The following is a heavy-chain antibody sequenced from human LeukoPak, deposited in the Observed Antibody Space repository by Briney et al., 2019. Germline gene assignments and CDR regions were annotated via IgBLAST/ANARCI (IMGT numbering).Heavy chain of an antibody. J-gene: IGHJ6*02. V-gene: IGHV3-21*01. CDR2: ISSGSSYI. CDR3: ARASCISASCFYGMDV. CDR1: GFTVSTNY. D-gene: IGHD2-2*01. Sequence: GGSLRLSCAASGFTVSTNYMSWVRQAPGKGLEWVSSISSGSSYIYYADSVKGRFTISRDNAKNSLYLQMNSLRAEDTAVYYCARASCISASCFYGMDVWGQGTTVTVSS.